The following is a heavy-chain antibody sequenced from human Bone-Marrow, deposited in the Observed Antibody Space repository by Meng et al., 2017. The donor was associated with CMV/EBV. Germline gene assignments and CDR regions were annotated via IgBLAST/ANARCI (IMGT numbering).Heavy chain of an antibody. V-gene: IGHV3-15*01. CDR3: TTNVRQFSVLSDY. CDR1: GFTFSNAW. J-gene: IGHJ4*02. Sequence: LSLTCAASGFTFSNAWMSWVRQAPGKGLEWVGRIKSKTDGGTTDYAAPVKGRFTISRDDSKNTLYLQMNSLKTEDTAVYYCTTNVRQFSVLSDYWGQGTLVTVSS. CDR2: IKSKTDGGTT. D-gene: IGHD3-10*02.